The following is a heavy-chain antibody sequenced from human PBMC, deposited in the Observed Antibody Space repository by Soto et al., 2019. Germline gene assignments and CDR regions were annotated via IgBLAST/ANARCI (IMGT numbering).Heavy chain of an antibody. V-gene: IGHV3-30*18. Sequence: PGGSLRLSCAASGFTFSSYGMHWVRQAPGKGLEWVAVISYDGSNKYYADSVKGRFTISRDNSKNTLYLQMNSLRAEDTAVYYCAKGYGSGRALGMDVWGQGTTVTVSS. CDR1: GFTFSSYG. D-gene: IGHD3-10*01. CDR3: AKGYGSGRALGMDV. J-gene: IGHJ6*02. CDR2: ISYDGSNK.